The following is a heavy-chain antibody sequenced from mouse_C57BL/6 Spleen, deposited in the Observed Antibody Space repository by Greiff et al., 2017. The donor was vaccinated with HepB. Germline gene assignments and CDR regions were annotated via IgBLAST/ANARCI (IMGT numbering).Heavy chain of an antibody. CDR3: ARHRDYGSSYSDYFDY. V-gene: IGHV5-6*01. D-gene: IGHD1-1*01. J-gene: IGHJ2*01. CDR1: GFTFSSYG. CDR2: ISSGGSYT. Sequence: EVNVVESGGDLVKPGGSLKLSCAASGFTFSSYGMSWVRQTPDKRLEWVATISSGGSYTYYPDSVKGRFTISRDNAKNTLYLQMSSLKSEDTAMYYCARHRDYGSSYSDYFDYWGQGTTLTVSS.